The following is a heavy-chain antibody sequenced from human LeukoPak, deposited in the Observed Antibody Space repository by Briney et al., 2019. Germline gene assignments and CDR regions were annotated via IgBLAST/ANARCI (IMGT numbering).Heavy chain of an antibody. Sequence: PGGSLRLSCAASGFTFSSYAMSWVRQAPGKGLEWVSAISGSGGSTYYADSVKGRFTISRDNSKNTLYLQMYSLRAEDTAVYYCAKAYDSSGYSFDYWGQGTLVTVSS. CDR3: AKAYDSSGYSFDY. CDR2: ISGSGGST. J-gene: IGHJ4*02. CDR1: GFTFSSYA. V-gene: IGHV3-23*01. D-gene: IGHD3-22*01.